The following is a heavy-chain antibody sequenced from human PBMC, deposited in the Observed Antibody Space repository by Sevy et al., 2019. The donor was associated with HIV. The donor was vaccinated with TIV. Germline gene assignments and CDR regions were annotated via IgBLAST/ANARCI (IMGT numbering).Heavy chain of an antibody. J-gene: IGHJ4*02. V-gene: IGHV3-48*03. CDR1: GFRFSSYE. D-gene: IGHD4-17*01. CDR2: ISNSGTNI. Sequence: GGSLRLSCAASGFRFSSYEMNWVRQAPGKGLEWVASISNSGTNIYYSGSVRGRFTISRDTAKNSLYLQMNSLRAEDTAVYYCARDLPPSATTVAHFDYWGQGTLVTVSS. CDR3: ARDLPPSATTVAHFDY.